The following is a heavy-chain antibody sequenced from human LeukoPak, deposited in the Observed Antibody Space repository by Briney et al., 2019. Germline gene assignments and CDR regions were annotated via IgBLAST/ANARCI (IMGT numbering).Heavy chain of an antibody. J-gene: IGHJ4*02. CDR3: ARGPPDSSGHDY. CDR2: MNLISGNT. V-gene: IGHV1-8*01. Sequence: ASVKLSCKASGYTFTSYDINRVRHATGQGHEWMGWMNLISGNTGYEQKFQGRVTMTRNTSISTAYMELSSLRSEDTAVYYCARGPPDSSGHDYWGQGTLVTVSS. CDR1: GYTFTSYD. D-gene: IGHD3-22*01.